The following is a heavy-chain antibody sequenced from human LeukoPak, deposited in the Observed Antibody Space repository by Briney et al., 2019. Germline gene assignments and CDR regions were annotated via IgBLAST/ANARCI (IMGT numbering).Heavy chain of an antibody. D-gene: IGHD1-14*01. CDR3: ARVPIPSRQRSRSAVFG. CDR1: GFTFSSYS. CDR2: ISSSSSYI. J-gene: IGHJ4*02. V-gene: IGHV3-21*01. Sequence: GGSLRLSCAASGFTFSSYSMNWVRQAPGKGLEWVSSISSSSSYIYYADSVKGRFTISRDNAKNSLYLQMNSLRAEDTAVYYCARVPIPSRQRSRSAVFGWGQGTLVTVSS.